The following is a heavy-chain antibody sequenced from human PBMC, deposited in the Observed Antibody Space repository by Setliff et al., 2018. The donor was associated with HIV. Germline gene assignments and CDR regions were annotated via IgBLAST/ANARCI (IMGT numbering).Heavy chain of an antibody. CDR2: IIPILGIA. CDR1: GDTFSNSL. J-gene: IGHJ4*02. D-gene: IGHD3-22*01. Sequence: SVKVSCKASGDTFSNSLVTWVRQAPGQGLEWMGGIIPILGIANYAQKFKGRVTITADKSTSTVYMELRSLRSEDTAVYYCARDHDSSAYTYFDYWGQGTLVTVSS. CDR3: ARDHDSSAYTYFDY. V-gene: IGHV1-69*10.